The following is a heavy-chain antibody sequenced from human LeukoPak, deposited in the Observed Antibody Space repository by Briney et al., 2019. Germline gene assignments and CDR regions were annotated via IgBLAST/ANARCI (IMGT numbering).Heavy chain of an antibody. CDR1: GFTFSSYW. Sequence: GGSLSLSCAASGFTFSSYWMSWVRQAPGKGLEWVANIKQDGSEKYYVDSVKGRFTISRDNAKNSLYLQMNSLRAEDTAVYYCARTTYWDYYGSGSYGLFDYWGQGTLVTVSS. J-gene: IGHJ4*02. CDR3: ARTTYWDYYGSGSYGLFDY. D-gene: IGHD3-10*01. V-gene: IGHV3-7*03. CDR2: IKQDGSEK.